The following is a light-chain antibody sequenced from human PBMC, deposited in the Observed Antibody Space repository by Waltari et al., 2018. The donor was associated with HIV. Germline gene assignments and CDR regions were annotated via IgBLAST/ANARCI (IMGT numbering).Light chain of an antibody. CDR1: SSDIGGYTY. Sequence: QSALTQPPSASGSPGQSVTISCTGTSSDIGGYTYVSWYQQYPGKAPKLKIYEVSKRPSGVPDRFSGSNSGNTASLTVSGLQAEDEAYYFCSSYGGSANLLFGGGTKLTV. J-gene: IGLJ2*01. CDR3: SSYGGSANLL. V-gene: IGLV2-8*01. CDR2: EVS.